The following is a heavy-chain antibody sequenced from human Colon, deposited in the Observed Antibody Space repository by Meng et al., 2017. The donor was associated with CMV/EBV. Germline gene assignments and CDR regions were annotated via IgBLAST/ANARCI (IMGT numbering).Heavy chain of an antibody. CDR1: GFTFSDSA. Sequence: GESLKISCAASGFTFSDSAIHWVRQASGKGLEWVGRIRSKPNNYATAYAASVNGRFTISRDESKNTAYLQMNSLKTEDTAVYYCTRFDCCGGDCYPDVWGQGTTVTVSS. V-gene: IGHV3-73*01. CDR2: IRSKPNNYAT. D-gene: IGHD2-21*01. J-gene: IGHJ6*02. CDR3: TRFDCCGGDCYPDV.